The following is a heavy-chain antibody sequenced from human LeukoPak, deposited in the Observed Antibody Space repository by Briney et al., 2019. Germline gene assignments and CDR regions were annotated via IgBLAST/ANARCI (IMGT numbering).Heavy chain of an antibody. CDR1: GFAFSDYY. CDR3: ARSPPGYSSGSDY. CDR2: IYSGGST. V-gene: IGHV3-66*01. J-gene: IGHJ4*02. D-gene: IGHD6-19*01. Sequence: PGGSLRLSCAASGFAFSDYYMSWVRQAPGKGLEWVSVIYSGGSTYYADSVKGRFTISRDNSKNTLYLQMNSLRAEDTAVYYCARSPPGYSSGSDYWGQGTLVTVSS.